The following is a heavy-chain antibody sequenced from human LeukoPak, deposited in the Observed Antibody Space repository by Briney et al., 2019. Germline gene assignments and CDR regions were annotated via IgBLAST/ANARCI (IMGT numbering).Heavy chain of an antibody. Sequence: QPGGSLRLSCAASGFTFNTYAMYWVRQAPGKGLEWVSGIFGSGGSAHYADSVKGRFTISRDNSKNTVYLQMNSLRAEDTAVYYCAKTTTGYSSGRYPGWPADSWGQGALVTVTS. CDR1: GFTFNTYA. J-gene: IGHJ4*02. CDR2: IFGSGGSA. D-gene: IGHD6-19*01. V-gene: IGHV3-23*01. CDR3: AKTTTGYSSGRYPGWPADS.